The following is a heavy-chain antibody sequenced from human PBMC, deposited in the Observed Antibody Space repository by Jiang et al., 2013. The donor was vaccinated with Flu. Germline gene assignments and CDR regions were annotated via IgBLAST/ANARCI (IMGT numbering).Heavy chain of an antibody. Sequence: KPTQTLTLTCTFSGFSLSTSGVGVGWIRQPPGKALEWLALIYWDGHKRYSPSLRGRLTITSDTSKDQVVLTMTNVDPVDTATYYCARSGGSGWYDIDYWGQGTLVTVSS. D-gene: IGHD6-19*01. CDR2: IYWDGHK. CDR3: ARSGGSGWYDIDY. J-gene: IGHJ4*02. CDR1: GFSLSTSGVG. V-gene: IGHV2-5*02.